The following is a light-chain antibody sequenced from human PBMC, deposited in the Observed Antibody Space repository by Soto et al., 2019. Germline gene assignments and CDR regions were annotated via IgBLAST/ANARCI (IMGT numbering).Light chain of an antibody. Sequence: QSARTQPASVSGSPGQSITISCTGTSSDVGSYNLVSWYQQHPGKAPKLMIYEGSKRPSGVSNRFSGSKSGNTASLTISGLQAEDEDDYYCCSYAGSSTHVVFGGGTKLTVL. J-gene: IGLJ2*01. CDR3: CSYAGSSTHVV. V-gene: IGLV2-23*01. CDR2: EGS. CDR1: SSDVGSYNL.